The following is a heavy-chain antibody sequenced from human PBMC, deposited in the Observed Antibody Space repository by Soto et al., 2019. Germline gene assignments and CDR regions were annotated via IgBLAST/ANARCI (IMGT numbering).Heavy chain of an antibody. CDR3: ARGGSGYPLYYYYGMDV. V-gene: IGHV4-34*01. D-gene: IGHD3-22*01. J-gene: IGHJ6*02. CDR1: GGSFNGYY. Sequence: QVRLQQWGAGLLKPSETLSLTCGVYGGSFNGYYWGWIRQPPGKGLEWIGEVTHSRSTRYNPSLESRVTISLDTSKSQFSLKLSSVTAADTAVYYCARGGSGYPLYYYYGMDVWGQGTTVTVSS. CDR2: VTHSRST.